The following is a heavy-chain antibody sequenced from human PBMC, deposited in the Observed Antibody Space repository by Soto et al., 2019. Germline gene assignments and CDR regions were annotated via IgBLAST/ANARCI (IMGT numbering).Heavy chain of an antibody. CDR1: GGSISSGDYY. J-gene: IGHJ4*02. CDR3: ARTQNYYGSGSYWLIPDY. D-gene: IGHD3-10*01. V-gene: IGHV4-30-4*01. CDR2: IYYSGST. Sequence: TLSLTCTVSGGSISSGDYYWSWIRQPPGKGLEWIGYIYYSGSTYYNPSLKSRVTISVDTSKNQFSLKLSSVTAADTAVYYCARTQNYYGSGSYWLIPDYWGQGTLVTVPS.